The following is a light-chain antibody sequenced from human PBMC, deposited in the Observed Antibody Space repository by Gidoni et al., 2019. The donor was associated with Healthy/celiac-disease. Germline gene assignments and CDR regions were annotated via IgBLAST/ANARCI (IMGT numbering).Light chain of an antibody. CDR1: SSDVGGYNY. CDR3: CSYAGSYTYV. J-gene: IGLJ1*01. Sequence: QSAPTQPRSVSGSPGQSVTISCTGTSSDVGGYNYFSWYQQHPVTAPKLMIYDVSKRPSGVPDRFSGSKSGNSASLTISGLQAEDEADYYCCSYAGSYTYVFGTGTKVTVL. CDR2: DVS. V-gene: IGLV2-11*01.